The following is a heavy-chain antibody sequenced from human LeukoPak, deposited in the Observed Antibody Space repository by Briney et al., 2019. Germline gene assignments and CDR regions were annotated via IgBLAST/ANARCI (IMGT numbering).Heavy chain of an antibody. CDR2: IKQEGSEK. CDR1: VFTLNSYW. CDR3: ARERGGFPVGYYDFWSGYYTPNWFDP. V-gene: IGHV3-7*01. J-gene: IGHJ5*02. D-gene: IGHD3-3*01. Sequence: GGPLRLPCAASVFTLNSYWMSWVRQAPGKGAEWVANIKQEGSEKLYVDSGKGRFTISRDNAKNSLYLQMNSLRAEDTAVYYCARERGGFPVGYYDFWSGYYTPNWFDPWGQGTLVTVSS.